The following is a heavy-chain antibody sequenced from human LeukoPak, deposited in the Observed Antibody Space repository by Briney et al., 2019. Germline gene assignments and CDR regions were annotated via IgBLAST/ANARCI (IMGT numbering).Heavy chain of an antibody. CDR3: AIPPGYCGNDCSFDH. CDR1: GFLFNNYW. V-gene: IGHV5-51*01. D-gene: IGHD2-21*02. J-gene: IGHJ4*02. CDR2: IYPGDYET. Sequence: GGALNISWEGSGFLFNNYWIGWLRQVPGKGLEWMGIIYPGDYETRYSPSFQGLVTISVDTSISTAYLQWSSLKASDTAMYYCAIPPGYCGNDCSFDHWGQGTLVTVSS.